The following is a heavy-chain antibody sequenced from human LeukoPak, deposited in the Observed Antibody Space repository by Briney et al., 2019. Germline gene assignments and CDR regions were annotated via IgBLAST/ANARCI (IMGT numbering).Heavy chain of an antibody. Sequence: SETLSLTCTVSGGSVSSGSYYWSWIRQPPGKGLEWIGYIYYSGSTNYNPSLKSRVTISVDTSKNQFSLKLSSVTAADTAVYYSARDRGAAAGIDYWGQGTLVTVSS. CDR3: ARDRGAAAGIDY. CDR1: GGSVSSGSYY. CDR2: IYYSGST. D-gene: IGHD6-13*01. V-gene: IGHV4-61*01. J-gene: IGHJ4*02.